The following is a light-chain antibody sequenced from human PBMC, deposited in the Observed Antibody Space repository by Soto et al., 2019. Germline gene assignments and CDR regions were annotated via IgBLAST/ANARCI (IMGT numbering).Light chain of an antibody. Sequence: QSALTQPASVSGSPGQSITLSCTGTSSDIGGYDYVSWYKRHPGKAPKRIIYDVNNRPSGVSNRFSGSKSGNTVSLTISGLQAEDEADYYCTSYASGSSHVVFGGGTKLTVL. CDR2: DVN. V-gene: IGLV2-14*01. CDR3: TSYASGSSHVV. J-gene: IGLJ2*01. CDR1: SSDIGGYDY.